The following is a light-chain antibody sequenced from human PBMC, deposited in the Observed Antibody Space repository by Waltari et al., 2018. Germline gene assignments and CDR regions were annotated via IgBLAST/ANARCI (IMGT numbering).Light chain of an antibody. V-gene: IGLV2-14*01. Sequence: QSALTQPASVSGSPGQSITISCTGSSSDVGRHNYVSWYQQFPDRAPKLIIYDVTNRPSGVSNRFSGSKSANTASLTISGLQPEDEAEYYCASYNPGSTLVFGGGTKLTVL. J-gene: IGLJ3*02. CDR2: DVT. CDR3: ASYNPGSTLV. CDR1: SSDVGRHNY.